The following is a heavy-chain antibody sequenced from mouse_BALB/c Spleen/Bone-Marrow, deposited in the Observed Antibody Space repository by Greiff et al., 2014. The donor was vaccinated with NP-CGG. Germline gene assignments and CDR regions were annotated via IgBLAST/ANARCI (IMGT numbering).Heavy chain of an antibody. J-gene: IGHJ1*01. D-gene: IGHD2-2*01. Sequence: EVQLQQSGPGLVKPGASVKMSCKASGYTFTSYVMHWVKQKPGQGLEWIGNINPYNDGTKYNEKLKGKATLTSDKSSSTAYMELGSLTSEDSAVYYCARSLYGFDWYFDVWGAGTTVTVSS. CDR3: ARSLYGFDWYFDV. CDR2: INPYNDGT. V-gene: IGHV1-14*01. CDR1: GYTFTSYV.